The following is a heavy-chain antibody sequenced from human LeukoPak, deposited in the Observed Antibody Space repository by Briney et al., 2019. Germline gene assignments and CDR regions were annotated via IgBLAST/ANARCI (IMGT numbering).Heavy chain of an antibody. J-gene: IGHJ3*02. CDR3: AKDPSGYWADAFDI. CDR2: VTGSGSTT. V-gene: IGHV3-23*01. Sequence: PGGSLRLSCAAPGFTFSSFAMSWVRQAPGKGLQWVSSVTGSGSTTYYADSVKGRFTISRDNSKNTLYLQMNSLRVEDTALYYCAKDPSGYWADAFDIWGQGTTVTVSS. CDR1: GFTFSSFA. D-gene: IGHD3-22*01.